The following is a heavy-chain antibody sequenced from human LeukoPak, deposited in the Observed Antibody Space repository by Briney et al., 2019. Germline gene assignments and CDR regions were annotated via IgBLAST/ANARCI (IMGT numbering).Heavy chain of an antibody. D-gene: IGHD2-15*01. V-gene: IGHV3-23*01. J-gene: IGHJ1*01. CDR1: GFTFSSYA. CDR2: ISGSGGST. CDR3: AKLPRLVVVGKEYFQH. Sequence: PGGSLRLSCAASGFTFSSYAVSWVRQAPGKGLEWVSAISGSGGSTYYADSVKGRFTISRDNSKNTLYLQMNSLRAEDTAVYYCAKLPRLVVVGKEYFQHWGQGTLVTVSS.